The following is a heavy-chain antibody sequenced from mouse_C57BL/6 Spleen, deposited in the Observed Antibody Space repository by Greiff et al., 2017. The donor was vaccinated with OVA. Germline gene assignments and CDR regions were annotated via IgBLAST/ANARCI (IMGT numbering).Heavy chain of an antibody. Sequence: QVQLKQPGAELVKPGASVKLSCKASGYTFTSYWMQWVKQRPGQGLEWIGEIDPSDSYTNYNQKFKGKATLTVDTSSSTAYMQLSSLTSEDSAVYYGARTYYYGSSLYYFDYWGQGTTLTVSS. CDR1: GYTFTSYW. CDR3: ARTYYYGSSLYYFDY. V-gene: IGHV1-50*01. CDR2: IDPSDSYT. J-gene: IGHJ2*01. D-gene: IGHD1-1*01.